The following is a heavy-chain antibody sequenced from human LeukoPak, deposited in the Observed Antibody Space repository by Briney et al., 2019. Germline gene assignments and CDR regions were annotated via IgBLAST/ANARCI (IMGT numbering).Heavy chain of an antibody. V-gene: IGHV1-69*05. CDR3: ARARSSIAARGSWFDP. J-gene: IGHJ5*02. D-gene: IGHD6-6*01. CDR2: IIPIFGTA. Sequence: ASVKVFCKASGGTFSSYAISWVRQAPGQGLEWMGGIIPIFGTANYAQKFQGRVTITTDESTSTAYMELSSLRSEDTAVYYCARARSSIAARGSWFDPWGQGTPVTVSS. CDR1: GGTFSSYA.